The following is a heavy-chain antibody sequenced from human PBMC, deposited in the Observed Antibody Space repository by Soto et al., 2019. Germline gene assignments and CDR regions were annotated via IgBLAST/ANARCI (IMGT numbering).Heavy chain of an antibody. CDR3: AKLEVSVDSSGTN. Sequence: PGGSLRLSCAASGFTFSSYAMSWVRQAPGKGLEWVSAISGSGGSTYYADSVKGRFTISRDNSKNTLNLQMNSLRAEDTAIYYCAKLEVSVDSSGTNWGQGTLVTVSS. J-gene: IGHJ4*02. D-gene: IGHD3-22*01. V-gene: IGHV3-23*01. CDR2: ISGSGGST. CDR1: GFTFSSYA.